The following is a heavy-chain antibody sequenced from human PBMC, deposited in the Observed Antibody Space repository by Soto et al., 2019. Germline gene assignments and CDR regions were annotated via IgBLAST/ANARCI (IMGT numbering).Heavy chain of an antibody. D-gene: IGHD6-19*01. CDR1: GYSISSGSY. V-gene: IGHV4-38-2*02. Sequence: WETLSLTCTVSGYSISSGSYWGWIRQPPGKGPEWIASIYHGGTTFYNPSLKSRVTVSVDKSNNQFSLKLRSVTAADTAVYYCAKAHVRVVAGSTFDYWGHGTLVTVSS. CDR3: AKAHVRVVAGSTFDY. CDR2: IYHGGTT. J-gene: IGHJ4*01.